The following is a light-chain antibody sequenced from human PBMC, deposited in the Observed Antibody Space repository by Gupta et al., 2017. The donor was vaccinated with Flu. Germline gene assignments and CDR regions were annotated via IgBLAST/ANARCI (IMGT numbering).Light chain of an antibody. V-gene: IGKV1-16*01. CDR2: GAS. J-gene: IGKJ1*01. Sequence: DTQMPHSPPSMSASVGDRLTMICRASQVITNFVAWFQEKPGKAPKSLIYGASSSKSGVPSRFSGSGSGTEFTLTISRLQPEDFATYYCLQYNIHPPAFGQGTQVEIK. CDR1: QVITNF. CDR3: LQYNIHPPA.